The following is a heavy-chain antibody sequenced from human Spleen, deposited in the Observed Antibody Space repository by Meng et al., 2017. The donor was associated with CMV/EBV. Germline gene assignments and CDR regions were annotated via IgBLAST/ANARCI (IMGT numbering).Heavy chain of an antibody. V-gene: IGHV3-30*04. CDR2: ISKDGSNK. J-gene: IGHJ5*01. CDR3: ARDPRTTIFGVVIEYWFDS. Sequence: FSTHAMHWVRQTPGKGLEWVAVISKDGSNKYYADSVKGRFTISRDNSQNTLYLQINSLRVEDTGVYYCARDPRTTIFGVVIEYWFDSWGQGTLVTVSS. CDR1: FSTHA. D-gene: IGHD3-3*01.